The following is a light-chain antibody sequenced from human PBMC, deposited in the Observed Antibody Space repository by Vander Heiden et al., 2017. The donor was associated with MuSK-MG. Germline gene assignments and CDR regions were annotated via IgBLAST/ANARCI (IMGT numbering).Light chain of an antibody. J-gene: IGKJ2*01. CDR1: QNIASY. V-gene: IGKV1-39*01. Sequence: DIQLTQSPSSLSASVGARVIITCRASQNIASYLNWFQQKPGKAPKRLIYGASSLQSGVPSRFSGSGSGTDFTLTISSLQPEDFATYYCQQTYSTPHTFGQGTKLEIK. CDR2: GAS. CDR3: QQTYSTPHT.